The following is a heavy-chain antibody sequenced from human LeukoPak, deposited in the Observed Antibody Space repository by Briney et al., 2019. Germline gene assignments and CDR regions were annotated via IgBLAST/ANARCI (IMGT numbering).Heavy chain of an antibody. CDR2: ISGSGGST. CDR3: AKSSHYYDSSGYAFGAFDI. J-gene: IGHJ3*02. D-gene: IGHD3-22*01. V-gene: IGHV3-23*01. Sequence: GGSLRLSCAASGFTFSSYAMSWVRQAPGKGLEWVSAISGSGGSTYYAGSVKGRLTISRDNSKNTLYLQMNSLRAEDTAVYYCAKSSHYYDSSGYAFGAFDIWGQGTMVTVSS. CDR1: GFTFSSYA.